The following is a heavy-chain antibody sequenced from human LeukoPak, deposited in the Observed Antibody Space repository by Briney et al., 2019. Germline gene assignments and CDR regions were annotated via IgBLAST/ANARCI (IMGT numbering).Heavy chain of an antibody. D-gene: IGHD3-16*01. CDR3: ARDLWDYGMDV. CDR1: GFTVSSNY. J-gene: IGHJ6*02. V-gene: IGHV3-53*01. CDR2: IDRGGKS. Sequence: GGSRRLSCAVSGFTVSSNYMSWVRQAPGKGLEWVSVIDRGGKSYYADSVKGRFTISRDSSKNTVYLQMNSLRAEDTAVYYCARDLWDYGMDVWGQGTAVTVSS.